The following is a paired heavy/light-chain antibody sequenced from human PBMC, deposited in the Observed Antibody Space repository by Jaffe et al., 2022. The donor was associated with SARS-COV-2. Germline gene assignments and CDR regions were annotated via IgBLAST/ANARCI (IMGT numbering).Light chain of an antibody. Sequence: DVVMTQSPLSLPVTLGQPASISCTSSQSLVYKDGNTYLNWFQQRPGQSPRRLIYKVSNRDSGVPDRFSGSGSGTDFTLQISRVEAEDVGVYYCMQGTYWPYTFGQGTKLEIK. CDR3: MQGTYWPYT. CDR2: KVS. J-gene: IGKJ2*01. CDR1: QSLVYKDGNTY. V-gene: IGKV2-30*01.
Heavy chain of an antibody. D-gene: IGHD3-10*01. J-gene: IGHJ4*02. Sequence: VQVVESGGGLVQPGGSLRLSCEASGFTFSRYWMGWVRQAPGKGLEWVANIKPDGSDKVYEGSVKGRFSVSRDNAKNSLYLEMNSLRAEDTAVYYCARDSGSGAWGFDYWGQGTLVAVSS. V-gene: IGHV3-7*01. CDR1: GFTFSRYW. CDR3: ARDSGSGAWGFDY. CDR2: IKPDGSDK.